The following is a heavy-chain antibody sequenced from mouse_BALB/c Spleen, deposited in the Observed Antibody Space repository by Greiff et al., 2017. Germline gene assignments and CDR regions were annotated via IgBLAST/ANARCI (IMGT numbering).Heavy chain of an antibody. CDR1: GYSFTSYW. CDR3: TRARDGNYGDAMDY. Sequence: EVQLQQSGTVLARPGASVKMSCKASGYSFTSYWMHWVKQRPGQGLEWIGAIYPGNSDTSYNQKFKGKAKLTAVTSASTAYMELSSLTNEDSAVYYCTRARDGNYGDAMDYWGQGTSVTVSS. V-gene: IGHV1-5*01. J-gene: IGHJ4*01. CDR2: IYPGNSDT. D-gene: IGHD2-1*01.